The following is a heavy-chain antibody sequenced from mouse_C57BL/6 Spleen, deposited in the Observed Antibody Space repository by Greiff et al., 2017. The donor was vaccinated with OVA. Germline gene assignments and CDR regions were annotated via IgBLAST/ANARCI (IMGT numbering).Heavy chain of an antibody. J-gene: IGHJ3*01. V-gene: IGHV3-6*01. CDR1: GYSITSGYY. CDR3: ARGDYYSPWFAY. D-gene: IGHD2-12*01. CDR2: ISYDGSN. Sequence: VQLQQSGPGLVKPSQSLSLTCSVTGYSITSGYYWNWIRQFPGNKLEWMGYISYDGSNNYNPSLKNRISITRDTSKNQFFLKLNSVTTEDTATYYCARGDYYSPWFAYWGQGTLVTVSA.